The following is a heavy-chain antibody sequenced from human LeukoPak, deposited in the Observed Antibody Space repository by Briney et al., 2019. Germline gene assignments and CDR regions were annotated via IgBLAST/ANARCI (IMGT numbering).Heavy chain of an antibody. CDR2: IAPDGSRT. CDR3: TMDTFGPRDH. V-gene: IGHV3-74*01. J-gene: IGHJ4*02. CDR1: GFTVNAYW. D-gene: IGHD5-18*01. Sequence: GGSLRLSCVVSGFTVNAYWMHWVRQAPGGGLVWVSRIAPDGSRTDYADSVKGRFTISSDYAKNKVYLQLNSLRPEDTALYHCTMDTFGPRDHWGQGALVTVS.